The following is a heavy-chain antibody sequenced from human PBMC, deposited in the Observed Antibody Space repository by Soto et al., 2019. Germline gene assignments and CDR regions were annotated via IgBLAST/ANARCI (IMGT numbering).Heavy chain of an antibody. CDR3: AKEEGYSLELRYYYYGMDV. D-gene: IGHD1-7*01. J-gene: IGHJ6*02. Sequence: QVQLVESGGGVVQPGRSLRLSCAASGFTISSYGMHWVRQAPGKGLEWVAVISYDGSNKYYADSVKGRFTISRDNSKNTLYLQMNSLRAEDTAVYYCAKEEGYSLELRYYYYGMDVWGQGTTVTVSS. CDR2: ISYDGSNK. CDR1: GFTISSYG. V-gene: IGHV3-30*18.